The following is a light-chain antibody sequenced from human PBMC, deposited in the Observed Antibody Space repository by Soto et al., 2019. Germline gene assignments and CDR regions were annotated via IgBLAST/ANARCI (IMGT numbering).Light chain of an antibody. V-gene: IGKV3-11*01. Sequence: EIVLTQSPATLSLSPGERATLSCRASQSIGRYLAWYQQTPCQDPRRLIYDASSRATATPARFSGSGSVTDFTLTISSLEPEDFAVYYCQQRISWPFTLGDGTKVESK. CDR2: DAS. CDR1: QSIGRY. CDR3: QQRISWPFT. J-gene: IGKJ4*01.